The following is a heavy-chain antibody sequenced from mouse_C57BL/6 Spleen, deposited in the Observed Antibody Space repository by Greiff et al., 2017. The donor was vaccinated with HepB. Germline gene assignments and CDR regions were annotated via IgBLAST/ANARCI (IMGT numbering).Heavy chain of an antibody. V-gene: IGHV3-6*01. Sequence: DVQLQESGPGLVKPSQSLSLTCSVTGYSITSGYYWNWIRQFPGNKLEWMGYISYDGSNNYNPSLKNRISITRDTSKNQFFLKLNSVTTEDTATYYCARVDYDEDWYFDVWGTGTTVTVSS. CDR1: GYSITSGYY. J-gene: IGHJ1*03. CDR3: ARVDYDEDWYFDV. D-gene: IGHD2-4*01. CDR2: ISYDGSN.